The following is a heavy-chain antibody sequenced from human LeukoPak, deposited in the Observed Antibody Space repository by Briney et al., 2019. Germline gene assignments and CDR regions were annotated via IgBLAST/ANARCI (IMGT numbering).Heavy chain of an antibody. D-gene: IGHD6-13*01. CDR1: GFTFSTYG. J-gene: IGHJ5*02. CDR2: IRYDGSNK. CDR3: AKDIPADSSSWYNWFDP. Sequence: PGGSLRLSCAASGFTFSTYGVHWVRQAPGKGLEWVAFIRYDGSNKYYADSVKGRFTISRDNSKNTLYMQMNSLRAEDTAVYYCAKDIPADSSSWYNWFDPWGQGTLVTVSS. V-gene: IGHV3-30*02.